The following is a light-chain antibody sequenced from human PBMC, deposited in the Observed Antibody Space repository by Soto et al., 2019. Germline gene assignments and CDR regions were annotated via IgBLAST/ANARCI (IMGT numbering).Light chain of an antibody. J-gene: IGKJ1*01. CDR2: AAS. CDR3: LQHNSYPWT. Sequence: DIQMTQSPSSLSASVGDRVTITCRASQWIRDELGWYQQKPGKAPKRLIYAASSLHSGVPSRFSGSGSGTEFTLTISSLQPEDFATYYCLQHNSYPWTFGQGTKVEIK. CDR1: QWIRDE. V-gene: IGKV1-17*01.